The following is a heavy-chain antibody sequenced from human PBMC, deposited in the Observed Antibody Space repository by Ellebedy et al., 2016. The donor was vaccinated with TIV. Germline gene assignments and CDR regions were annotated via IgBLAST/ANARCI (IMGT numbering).Heavy chain of an antibody. CDR3: ARGQYRYGYYYGMDV. CDR2: INPSFGST. J-gene: IGHJ6*02. D-gene: IGHD2-2*03. Sequence: AASVKVSCKASGYTFTNSYFHWVRQAPGQGLEWMGIINPSFGSTKYTQEFQGRVTMTSDTSTSTLYMELIRLRSEDTAVYYCARGQYRYGYYYGMDVWGQGTTVTVS. V-gene: IGHV1-46*01. CDR1: GYTFTNSY.